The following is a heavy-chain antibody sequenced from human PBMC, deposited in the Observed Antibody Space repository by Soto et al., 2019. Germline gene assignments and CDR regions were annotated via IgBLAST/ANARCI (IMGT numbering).Heavy chain of an antibody. CDR2: ITGSGGST. CDR1: GFTLSTYA. V-gene: IGHV3-23*01. J-gene: IGHJ3*02. D-gene: IGHD3-10*01. Sequence: EVPLLESGGGLVQPGGSLRLSCVASGFTLSTYAMSWVRQAPGKGLEWVSGITGSGGSTYYADSVKGRFTISRDNAKSTVSLHMDSLRAEDSAAYYCVKHRGNPSGAFDIWGQGTMVTVSS. CDR3: VKHRGNPSGAFDI.